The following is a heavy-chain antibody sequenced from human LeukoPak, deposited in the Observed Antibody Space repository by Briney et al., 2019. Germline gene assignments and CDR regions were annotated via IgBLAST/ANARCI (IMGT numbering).Heavy chain of an antibody. CDR1: GFTFSNAW. J-gene: IGHJ4*02. CDR3: TTEAGDD. D-gene: IGHD5-24*01. Sequence: GGSLRLSCAASGFTFSNAWMSWVRQAPGKGLEWVGHIKSKTDGGTTDYAAPVKGRFTISKDDSKNTLYLQMDSLKTEDTAVYYCTTEAGDDWGQGTLVTVST. V-gene: IGHV3-15*01. CDR2: IKSKTDGGTT.